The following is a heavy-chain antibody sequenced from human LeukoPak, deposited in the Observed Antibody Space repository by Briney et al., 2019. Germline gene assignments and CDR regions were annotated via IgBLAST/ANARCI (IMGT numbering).Heavy chain of an antibody. V-gene: IGHV1-18*04. CDR2: ISAYNGDR. CDR1: GYTFTSYG. D-gene: IGHD5-18*01. Sequence: ASVKVSCKASGYTFTSYGISWVRQAPGQGLEWMGWISAYNGDRNYVQKLQGRVTMTTDTSTSTAYMELRSLRSDATAVYYCARDRKGYSYGEFDYWGQGTLVTVSS. CDR3: ARDRKGYSYGEFDY. J-gene: IGHJ4*02.